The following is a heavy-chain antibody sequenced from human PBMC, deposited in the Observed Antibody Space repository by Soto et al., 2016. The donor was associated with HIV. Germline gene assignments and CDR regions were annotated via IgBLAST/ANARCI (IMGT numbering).Heavy chain of an antibody. CDR3: SRRRSKIRGLILDY. D-gene: IGHD3-10*01. CDR2: IRSKAYGGTT. V-gene: IGHV3-49*04. J-gene: IGHJ4*02. Sequence: EVQLVESGGDLVHPGRSLRLSCIGSGFIFGDYAMNWVRQAPGKGLEWVGFIRSKAYGGTTEYAASVKGRFTISRDDSKDVAYLQMNSLEMEDTAVYYCSRRRSKIRGLILDYWGQGTLVSVSP. CDR1: GFIFGDYA.